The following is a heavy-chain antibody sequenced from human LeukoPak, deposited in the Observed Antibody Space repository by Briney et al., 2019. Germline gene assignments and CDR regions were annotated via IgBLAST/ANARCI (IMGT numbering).Heavy chain of an antibody. CDR2: ISAYNGNT. CDR1: GYTFTSYG. CDR3: ARDADPNIAAAGTIIPFDP. D-gene: IGHD6-13*01. Sequence: ASVKVSCKASGYTFTSYGISWVRQAPGQGLEWMGWISAYNGNTNYAQKLQGRVTMTTDTSTSTAYMALRSLRSDDTAVYYCARDADPNIAAAGTIIPFDPWGQGTLVTVSS. V-gene: IGHV1-18*04. J-gene: IGHJ5*02.